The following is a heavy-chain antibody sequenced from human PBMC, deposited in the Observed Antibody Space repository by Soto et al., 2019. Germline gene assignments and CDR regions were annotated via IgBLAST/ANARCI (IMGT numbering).Heavy chain of an antibody. CDR2: ISGRGGMT. CDR3: AKDPVAAADPLDFDY. Sequence: QTGGSLRLSCAASGFIFSGYAMNWVRHVPGKGLQWVSSISGRGGMTYYTDSVKGRFTISRDNSKNTVYVQMSSPRDDDTAIYYCAKDPVAAADPLDFDYWGQGTLVTVAS. D-gene: IGHD6-13*01. V-gene: IGHV3-23*01. J-gene: IGHJ4*02. CDR1: GFIFSGYA.